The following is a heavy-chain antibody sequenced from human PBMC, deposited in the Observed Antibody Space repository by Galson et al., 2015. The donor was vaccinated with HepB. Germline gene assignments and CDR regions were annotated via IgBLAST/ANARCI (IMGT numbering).Heavy chain of an antibody. CDR3: AKDDRSSTTYSYYGMDV. V-gene: IGHV3-30*18. D-gene: IGHD1-1*01. J-gene: IGHJ6*02. CDR1: GFTLNNCA. Sequence: SLRLSCAGSGFTLNNCAIHWVRQAPGKGLEWVAVISYDGGSKDYADSVKGRFTISRDSSKDTLYLQMNSLRPEDTAVYYCAKDDRSSTTYSYYGMDVWGQGTTVTVSS. CDR2: ISYDGGSK.